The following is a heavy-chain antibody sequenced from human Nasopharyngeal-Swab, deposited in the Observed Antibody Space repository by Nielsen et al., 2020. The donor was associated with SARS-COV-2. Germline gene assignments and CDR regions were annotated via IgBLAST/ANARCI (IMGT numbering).Heavy chain of an antibody. D-gene: IGHD1-26*01. Sequence: GESLKISCAASGFTFSSYAMSWVRQAPGKGLEWGSVISGSGGSTYYADSVKGRFTISRDNSKNTLYLQMNSLRAEDTAVYYCAKDLAKYSGSYLDYWGQGTLVTVSS. J-gene: IGHJ4*02. CDR1: GFTFSSYA. CDR3: AKDLAKYSGSYLDY. CDR2: ISGSGGST. V-gene: IGHV3-23*01.